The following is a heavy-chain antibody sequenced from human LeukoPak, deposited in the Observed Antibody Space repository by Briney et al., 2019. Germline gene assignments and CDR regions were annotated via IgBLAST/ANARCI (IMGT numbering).Heavy chain of an antibody. Sequence: GGSLRLSCAGSGFNFSNYSMNWVPPAPGKGREWVSYIITTSTTIYYADSVKGRFTISRDNAKNSLYLQMKSLRAEDTAVYYCARAFPKGRWLQSNNWFHPGGEGTLLTVSA. J-gene: IGHJ5*02. V-gene: IGHV3-48*01. CDR2: IITTSTTI. CDR1: GFNFSNYS. CDR3: ARAFPKGRWLQSNNWFHP. D-gene: IGHD5-24*01.